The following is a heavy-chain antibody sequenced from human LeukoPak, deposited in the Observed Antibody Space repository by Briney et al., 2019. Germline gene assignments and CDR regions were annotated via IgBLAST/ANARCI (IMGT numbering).Heavy chain of an antibody. V-gene: IGHV4-59*01. CDR1: GGSISSYY. CDR3: ARRLRGYSGYDYYYYMDV. Sequence: SETLSLTSTVSGGSISSYYWSWIRQPPGKGLEWIGYIYYSGSTNYNPSLKSRVTISVDTSKNQFSLKLSSVTAADTAVYYCARRLRGYSGYDYYYYMDVWGKGTTVTVSS. J-gene: IGHJ6*03. D-gene: IGHD5-12*01. CDR2: IYYSGST.